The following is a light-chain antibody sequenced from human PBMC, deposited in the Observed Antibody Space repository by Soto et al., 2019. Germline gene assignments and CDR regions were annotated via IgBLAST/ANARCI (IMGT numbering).Light chain of an antibody. Sequence: QSALTQPPSASGSPGQSVTISCTGTSSDVGAYNYVSWYQQHPGKAPKLMIYEVSKRPSGVPDRFSASKSGNTASLTVSGLQAEDEADYYCSSYAGSNFFVFGTGTKLTVL. V-gene: IGLV2-8*01. CDR3: SSYAGSNFFV. J-gene: IGLJ1*01. CDR2: EVS. CDR1: SSDVGAYNY.